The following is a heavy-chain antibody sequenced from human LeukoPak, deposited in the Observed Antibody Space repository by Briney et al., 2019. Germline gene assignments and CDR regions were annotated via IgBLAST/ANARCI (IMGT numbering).Heavy chain of an antibody. CDR3: ARGYYYDSRTYYFDY. CDR1: GGSISSYY. D-gene: IGHD3-22*01. Sequence: SETLSLTCTVSGGSISSYYWSWIRQPPGKGLEWIGYIYYSGSTNYNPSLKSRVTISVDTSKNQFSLRLSSVTAADTAVYYCARGYYYDSRTYYFDYWGQGTLVTVSS. J-gene: IGHJ4*02. V-gene: IGHV4-59*01. CDR2: IYYSGST.